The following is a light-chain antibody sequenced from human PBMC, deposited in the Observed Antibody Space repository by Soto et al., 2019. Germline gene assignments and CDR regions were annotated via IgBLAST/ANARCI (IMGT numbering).Light chain of an antibody. CDR3: QQYNTYYT. CDR2: DAY. CDR1: QSFRGL. J-gene: IGKJ2*01. V-gene: IGKV3-11*01. Sequence: EVVLTHSPVTLSLSPGERATLSCRASQSFRGLLAWYQQKPGQAPRLLIYDAYNRAAGIPPRFSGSGSGTDFTLTISSLEPDDFATYYCQQYNTYYTFGQGTKVDI.